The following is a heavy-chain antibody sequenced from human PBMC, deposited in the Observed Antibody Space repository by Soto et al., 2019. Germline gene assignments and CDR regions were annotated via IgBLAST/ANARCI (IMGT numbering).Heavy chain of an antibody. J-gene: IGHJ5*02. CDR3: ARCSLVVVPAPGFDP. CDR2: IYYSGTT. V-gene: IGHV4-31*03. D-gene: IGHD2-2*01. Sequence: TLSLTCTVSGGSISSGGYYWSWIRQHPGKGLEWIGYIYYSGTTYYNPSLKSRVTISVDTSKNQFSLKLSSVSAADTALYYCARCSLVVVPAPGFDPWGRGTLVTVSS. CDR1: GGSISSGGYY.